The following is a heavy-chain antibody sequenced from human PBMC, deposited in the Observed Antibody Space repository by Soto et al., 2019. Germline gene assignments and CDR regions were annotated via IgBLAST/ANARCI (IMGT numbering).Heavy chain of an antibody. CDR2: IYYSGST. D-gene: IGHD1-7*01. Sequence: PSETLSLTCTVSGGSISSYYWSWIRQPPGKGLEWIGYIYYSGSTNYNPSLKSRVTISVDTSKNQFSLKLSSVTAADTAVYYCARASYNWNYGYYFDYWGQGTLVTVSS. CDR3: ARASYNWNYGYYFDY. CDR1: GGSISSYY. J-gene: IGHJ4*02. V-gene: IGHV4-59*01.